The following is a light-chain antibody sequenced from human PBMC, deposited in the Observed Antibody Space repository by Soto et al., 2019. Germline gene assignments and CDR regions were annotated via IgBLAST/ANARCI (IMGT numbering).Light chain of an antibody. J-gene: IGKJ2*01. CDR1: QSVTSTF. Sequence: EIVLTQSPATLSLSPGDRATLSCRASQSVTSTFLAWYQQKPGEAPRLLIYGASRRAIGIPDRFSGSGSGTDFTLTISRLEPEDFAVYYCQQYGSSLYTFGQGTKVEIK. CDR2: GAS. V-gene: IGKV3-20*01. CDR3: QQYGSSLYT.